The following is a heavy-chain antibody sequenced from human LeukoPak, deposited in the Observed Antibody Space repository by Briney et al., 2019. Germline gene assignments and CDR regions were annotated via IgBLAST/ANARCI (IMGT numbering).Heavy chain of an antibody. CDR2: IKSEGEGATT. J-gene: IGHJ6*04. V-gene: IGHV3-15*01. CDR3: IAHFPYFYGFDV. Sequence: GGSLRLSCVSSGFTIGTAWMSWVRQAPGKGLEWLGHIKSEGEGATTDYAAPAKGRFATSRDDLKNMIYLQMSSLKIDDTAIYYCIAHFPYFYGFDVWGKGTTVTVSS. CDR1: GFTIGTAW. D-gene: IGHD3-3*02.